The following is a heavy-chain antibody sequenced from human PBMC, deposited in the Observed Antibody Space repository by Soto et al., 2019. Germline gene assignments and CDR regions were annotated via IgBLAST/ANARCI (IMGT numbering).Heavy chain of an antibody. D-gene: IGHD2-15*01. J-gene: IGHJ6*03. Sequence: EVQLVESGGGLVQPGGSLRLSCAASGFTVSSNYMSWVRQAPGKGLEWVSVIYSGGSTYYADSVKGRFTISRDNSKHTLYLQMNSLRAEDTAVYYCAREVRNVVVVAATHYYYYMDVWGKGTTVTVSS. CDR1: GFTVSSNY. CDR3: AREVRNVVVVAATHYYYYMDV. V-gene: IGHV3-66*01. CDR2: IYSGGST.